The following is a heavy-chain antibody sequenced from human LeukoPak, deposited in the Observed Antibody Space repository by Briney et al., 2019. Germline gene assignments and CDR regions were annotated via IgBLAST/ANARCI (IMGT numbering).Heavy chain of an antibody. J-gene: IGHJ5*02. D-gene: IGHD5-18*01. Sequence: SVKVSCKASGGTFSSYAISWVRQAPGQGLEWMGGIIPIFGTANYAQRFQGRVTITTDESTSTAYMELSSLRSEDTAVYYCAGRVDTAMVRFDPWGQGTLVTVSS. V-gene: IGHV1-69*05. CDR2: IIPIFGTA. CDR1: GGTFSSYA. CDR3: AGRVDTAMVRFDP.